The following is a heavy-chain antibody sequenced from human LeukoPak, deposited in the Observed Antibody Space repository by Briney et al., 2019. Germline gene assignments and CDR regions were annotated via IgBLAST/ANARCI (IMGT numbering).Heavy chain of an antibody. D-gene: IGHD2-15*01. CDR1: GYIISNSNW. J-gene: IGHJ3*02. Sequence: PSETLSLTCAVSGYIISNSNWWGWIRQPPGKGLEWIGYIDYGGSTNYNPSLKSRVTVSVDTSKNQFSLKLSSVTAADTAVYYCARHVWSSSGSEAFDIWGQGTMVTISS. CDR3: ARHVWSSSGSEAFDI. CDR2: IDYGGST. V-gene: IGHV4-28*01.